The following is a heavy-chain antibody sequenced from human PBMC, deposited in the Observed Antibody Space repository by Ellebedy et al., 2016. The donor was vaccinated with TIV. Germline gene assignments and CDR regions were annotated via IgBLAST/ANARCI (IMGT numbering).Heavy chain of an antibody. CDR2: INPSGGST. D-gene: IGHD5-18*01. J-gene: IGHJ3*02. Sequence: AASVKVSCKASGYTFTSYYMHWVRQSPGQGLEWMGIINPSGGSTCYAQKCQGRVTMTRDTSTSTVYMELSSLRSEDTAVYYGARDERRDTAMVFHAFDIWGQGTMVTVSS. CDR3: ARDERRDTAMVFHAFDI. V-gene: IGHV1-46*01. CDR1: GYTFTSYY.